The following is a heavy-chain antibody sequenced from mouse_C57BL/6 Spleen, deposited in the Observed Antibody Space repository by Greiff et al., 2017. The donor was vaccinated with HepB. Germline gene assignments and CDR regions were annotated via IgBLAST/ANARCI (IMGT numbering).Heavy chain of an antibody. CDR3: ARDYSNLFAY. Sequence: VQLQQPGAELVRPGTSVKLSCKASGYTFTSYWMHWVKQRPGQGLEWIGVIDPSDSFTNYNPKFKGKATLTVDTSSSTAYMQLSSLTSEDSAVYYCARDYSNLFAYWGQGTLVTVSA. J-gene: IGHJ3*01. CDR2: IDPSDSFT. CDR1: GYTFTSYW. D-gene: IGHD2-5*01. V-gene: IGHV1-59*01.